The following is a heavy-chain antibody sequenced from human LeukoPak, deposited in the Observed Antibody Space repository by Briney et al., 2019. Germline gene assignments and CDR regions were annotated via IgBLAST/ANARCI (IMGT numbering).Heavy chain of an antibody. V-gene: IGHV3-7*01. J-gene: IGHJ5*02. Sequence: GGSLRLSCAASGFTFSLYRMTWVRQSPGKGLEGVADINPDGSQKYSVDSLKGRFTISRDNAKNSLFLPMNSLRAEDTAVYCCVRQMIRCWFDPWGQGTLVTASS. CDR1: GFTFSLYR. CDR3: VRQMIRCWFDP. D-gene: IGHD3-16*01. CDR2: INPDGSQK.